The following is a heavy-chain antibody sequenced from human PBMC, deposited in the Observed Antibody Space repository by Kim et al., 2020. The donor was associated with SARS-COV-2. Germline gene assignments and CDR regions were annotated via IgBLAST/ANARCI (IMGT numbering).Heavy chain of an antibody. CDR2: IYTSGST. CDR1: GGSISSGSYY. D-gene: IGHD1-26*01. Sequence: SETLSLTCTVSGGSISSGSYYWSWIRQPAGKGLEWIGRIYTSGSTNYNPSLKSRVTISVDTSKNQFSLKLSSVTAADTAVYYCARDQGYSGSYFSYWGQGTLVTVSS. V-gene: IGHV4-61*02. CDR3: ARDQGYSGSYFSY. J-gene: IGHJ4*02.